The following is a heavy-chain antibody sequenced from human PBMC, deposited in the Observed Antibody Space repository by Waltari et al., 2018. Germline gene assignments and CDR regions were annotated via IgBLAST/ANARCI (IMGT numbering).Heavy chain of an antibody. CDR1: GFTFRTDG. J-gene: IGHJ4*02. D-gene: IGHD3-22*01. CDR2: ISFDGSKK. CDR3: ARGGGLYYNDGSGPIDY. V-gene: IGHV3-33*05. Sequence: QMVESGGGVVQPGRSLRLSSEVSGFTFRTDGMHWVRQAPGKGMEWVAFISFDGSKKKYGDSVKGRLTIARDNSRLFLQLNSLTAVDTAMYFCARGGGLYYNDGSGPIDYWGQGTLVTVSS.